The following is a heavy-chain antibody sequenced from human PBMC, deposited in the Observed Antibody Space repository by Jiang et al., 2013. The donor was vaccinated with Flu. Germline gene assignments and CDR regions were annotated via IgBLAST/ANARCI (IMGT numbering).Heavy chain of an antibody. Sequence: SRVTISVDTSKNQFSLKLXSVTAADTAVYYCARAGSGYYYYYMDVWGKGTTVTVSS. J-gene: IGHJ6*03. CDR3: ARAGSGYYYYYMDV. D-gene: IGHD3-10*01. V-gene: IGHV4-34*01.